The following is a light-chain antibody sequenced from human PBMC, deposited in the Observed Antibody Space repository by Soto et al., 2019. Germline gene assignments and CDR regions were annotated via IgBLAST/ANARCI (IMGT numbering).Light chain of an antibody. V-gene: IGKV3-11*01. Sequence: EIVLTQSPATLSLSPGERATLSCMASQSVSSYLAWYQQKPGQAPRLLIYDASNRATGIQARFSGSGSGTDFPLTISSLEPEDFAVYYCQQRSNWPLTFGGGTKVEIK. CDR3: QQRSNWPLT. CDR1: QSVSSY. CDR2: DAS. J-gene: IGKJ4*01.